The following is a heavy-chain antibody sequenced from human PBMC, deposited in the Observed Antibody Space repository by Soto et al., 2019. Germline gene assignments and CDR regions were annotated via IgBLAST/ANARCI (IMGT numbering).Heavy chain of an antibody. D-gene: IGHD2-15*01. CDR3: ARDRYVGYCSGGSCYDWFDP. CDR2: ISSSGSTI. V-gene: IGHV3-11*01. Sequence: GGSLRLSCAASGFTFSDYYMSWIRQAPGKGLEWVSYISSSGSTIYYEDSVKGRFTISRDNAKNSLYLQMNSLRAEDTAVYYCARDRYVGYCSGGSCYDWFDPWGQGTLVTVSS. CDR1: GFTFSDYY. J-gene: IGHJ5*02.